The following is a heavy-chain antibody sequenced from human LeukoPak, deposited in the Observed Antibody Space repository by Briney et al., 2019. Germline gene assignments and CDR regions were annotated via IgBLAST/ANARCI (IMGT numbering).Heavy chain of an antibody. J-gene: IGHJ3*01. CDR3: AREYSSSSGRRAFDF. CDR2: IYYTGST. Sequence: SETLSLTCTVSGGSISSYYWSWIRQPPGKGLEWIGYIYYTGSTNYNPSLKSRVTTLVDTSKNQFSLRLSSVTAAGTAVYYCAREYSSSSGRRAFDFWGQGTMVTVSS. D-gene: IGHD6-6*01. CDR1: GGSISSYY. V-gene: IGHV4-59*08.